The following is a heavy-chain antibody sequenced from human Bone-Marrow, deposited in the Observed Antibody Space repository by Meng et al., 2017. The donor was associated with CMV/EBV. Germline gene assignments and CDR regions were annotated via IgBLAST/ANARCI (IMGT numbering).Heavy chain of an antibody. CDR3: ARESMVPAYYFDY. CDR1: GFYISRSKW. V-gene: IGHV4-4*02. CDR2: IYHSGST. Sequence: SGFYISRSKWWSWVRQHPVDGMEWIGEIYHSGSTNYNPSLKSRVTISVDKSKNPFSLKVSSVTAADTAVYYCARESMVPAYYFDYWGQGTLVTVSS. J-gene: IGHJ4*02. D-gene: IGHD3-10*01.